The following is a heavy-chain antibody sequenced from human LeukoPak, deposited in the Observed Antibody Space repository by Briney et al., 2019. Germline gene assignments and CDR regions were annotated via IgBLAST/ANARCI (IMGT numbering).Heavy chain of an antibody. J-gene: IGHJ3*02. V-gene: IGHV3-7*01. Sequence: GGSLRLSCAASGFTFSSYWMSWVRQAPGKGLEWVANIKQDGSEKYYVDSVKGRFTISRDNAKNSLHLQMNSLRAEDTAVYYCARDMGLSHYDSSDYYSHAFDIWGQGTMVTVSS. CDR1: GFTFSSYW. D-gene: IGHD3-22*01. CDR3: ARDMGLSHYDSSDYYSHAFDI. CDR2: IKQDGSEK.